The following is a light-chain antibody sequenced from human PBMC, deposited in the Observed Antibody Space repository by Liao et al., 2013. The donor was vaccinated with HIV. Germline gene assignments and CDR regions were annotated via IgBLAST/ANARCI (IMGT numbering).Light chain of an antibody. V-gene: IGLV3-1*01. CDR2: QDS. CDR1: KLGDKY. J-gene: IGLJ2*01. Sequence: SYELTQSPSVSVSPGQTASITCSGDKLGDKYACWYQQKPGQSPVVVIHQDSKRPSGIPERFSGSNSGNTATLTISGTQAMDEADYYCQAWDSSTAVVFGGGTKLTVL. CDR3: QAWDSSTAVV.